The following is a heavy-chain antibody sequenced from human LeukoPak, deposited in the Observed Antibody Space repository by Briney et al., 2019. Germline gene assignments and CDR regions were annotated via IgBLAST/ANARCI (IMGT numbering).Heavy chain of an antibody. CDR3: ARDRDYYDSSGYYFAWGDHAFDI. V-gene: IGHV1-46*01. CDR1: GYTFTNYY. CDR2: INPSDGKT. D-gene: IGHD3-22*01. J-gene: IGHJ3*02. Sequence: GASVKVSCKASGYTFTNYYMHWVRQAPGQGLEWMGIINPSDGKTSYAQKFQGRVTMTRDTSTSTVYMELSSLRSEDTAVYSCARDRDYYDSSGYYFAWGDHAFDIWGQGTMTVSS.